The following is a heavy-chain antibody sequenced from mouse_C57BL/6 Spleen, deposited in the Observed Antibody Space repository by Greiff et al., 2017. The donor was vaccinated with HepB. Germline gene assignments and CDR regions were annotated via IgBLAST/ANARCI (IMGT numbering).Heavy chain of an antibody. V-gene: IGHV1-61*01. D-gene: IGHD2-4*01. CDR1: GYTFTSYW. J-gene: IGHJ3*01. CDR3: ARGSYDYDVWFAY. CDR2: IYPSDSET. Sequence: VQLQQPGAELVRPGSSVKLSCKASGYTFTSYWMDWVKQRPGQGLEWIGNIYPSDSETHYNQKFKDKATLTVDKSSSTAYMQLSSLTSEDSAVYYCARGSYDYDVWFAYWGQGTLVTVSA.